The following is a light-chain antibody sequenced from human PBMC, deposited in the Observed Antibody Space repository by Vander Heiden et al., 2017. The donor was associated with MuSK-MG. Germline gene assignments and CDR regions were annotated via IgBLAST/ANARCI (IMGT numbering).Light chain of an antibody. J-gene: IGLJ2*01. CDR1: SSNIGGNY. CDR3: ATWDSSLSDVV. CDR2: DNS. V-gene: IGLV1-51*01. Sequence: QSVLTQPPSLSAAPGQKVTISCSGSSSNIGGNYVCWYQQFSGTAPRLLIYDNSKRPPGIPDRFSGSKSGTSITLAITGLQTEDEAHYYCATWDSSLSDVVFGGGTKLTVL.